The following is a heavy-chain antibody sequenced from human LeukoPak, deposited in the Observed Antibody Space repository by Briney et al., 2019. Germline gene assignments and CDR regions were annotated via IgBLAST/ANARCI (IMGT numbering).Heavy chain of an antibody. Sequence: GGSLRLSCAASGFTFSSHAMHWVRQAPGKGLEWVAVISYDVNNKYYADSVKGRFTISRDNSKNTLYLQMNSLGPEDTAVYYCARDRDTGMVRLGDQWGQGTLVTVSS. CDR1: GFTFSSHA. CDR2: ISYDVNNK. V-gene: IGHV3-30-3*01. J-gene: IGHJ4*02. CDR3: ARDRDTGMVRLGDQ. D-gene: IGHD5-18*01.